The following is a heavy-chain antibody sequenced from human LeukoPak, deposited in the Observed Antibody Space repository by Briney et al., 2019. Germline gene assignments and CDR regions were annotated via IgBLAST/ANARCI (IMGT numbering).Heavy chain of an antibody. CDR1: GYTFTTYD. CDR2: TNPHSGQT. CDR3: VRVTSGRMDFDY. D-gene: IGHD6-19*01. J-gene: IGHJ4*02. Sequence: ASAKVSCKASGYTFTTYDINWVRQVPGQGLEWMGWTNPHSGQTGYVLKFQGRVTMTRDTSISTAYMELSSLTSEDTAVYYCVRVTSGRMDFDYWGQGTLVTVSS. V-gene: IGHV1-8*01.